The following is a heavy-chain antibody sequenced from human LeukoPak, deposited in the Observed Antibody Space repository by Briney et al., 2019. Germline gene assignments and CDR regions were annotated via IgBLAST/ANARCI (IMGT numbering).Heavy chain of an antibody. Sequence: GGPLRLSCAASEFTFSSYAMSWVRQAPGKGLEWVSAITGSGGRTYSADSVKGRFTISRDTSKNTLYLQINSLRAEDTAVYYCANNYYDSSGYTWYFDLWGRGTLVTVSS. CDR2: ITGSGGRT. J-gene: IGHJ2*01. CDR3: ANNYYDSSGYTWYFDL. D-gene: IGHD3-22*01. CDR1: EFTFSSYA. V-gene: IGHV3-23*01.